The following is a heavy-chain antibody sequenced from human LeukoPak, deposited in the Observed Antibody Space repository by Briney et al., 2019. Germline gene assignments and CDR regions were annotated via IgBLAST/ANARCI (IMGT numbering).Heavy chain of an antibody. J-gene: IGHJ6*02. CDR3: ARDLSSYHYYYYGMDV. Sequence: ASVKVSCKASGYTFTGYYMHWVRQAPGQGLEWMGWINPNSGGTNYAQKFQGRVTMTRDTSISTAHMELSRLRSDDTAVYYCARDLSSYHYYYYGMDVWGQGTTVTVSS. D-gene: IGHD6-13*01. CDR1: GYTFTGYY. CDR2: INPNSGGT. V-gene: IGHV1-2*02.